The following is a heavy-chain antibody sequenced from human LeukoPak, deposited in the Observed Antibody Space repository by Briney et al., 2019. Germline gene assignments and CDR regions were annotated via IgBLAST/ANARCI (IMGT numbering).Heavy chain of an antibody. CDR2: IWYDGSNK. CDR1: GFTFSSYG. CDR3: ARGDDGANFDY. J-gene: IGHJ4*02. D-gene: IGHD4-17*01. V-gene: IGHV3-33*01. Sequence: PGRSLRLSCAASGFTFSSYGMHWVRQAPGKGLEWVAVIWYDGSNKYYADSVKGRFTISRDNAKNSLYLQMNSLRAEDTAVYYCARGDDGANFDYWGQGTLVTVSS.